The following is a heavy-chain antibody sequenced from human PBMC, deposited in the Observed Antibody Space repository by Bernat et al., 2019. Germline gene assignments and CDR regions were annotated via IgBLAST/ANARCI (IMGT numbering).Heavy chain of an antibody. Sequence: QVQLVQSGAEVKKPGSSVKVSCKASGGTFSSYAISWVRQAPGQGLEWMGGIIPIFGTANYAQKFQGRVTITADESTSTAYMELSSLRSEDTAVYYCARDPGALYGDYVDDYYYCGMDVWGQGTTVTVSS. CDR3: ARDPGALYGDYVDDYYYCGMDV. V-gene: IGHV1-69*01. CDR2: IIPIFGTA. CDR1: GGTFSSYA. J-gene: IGHJ6*02. D-gene: IGHD4-17*01.